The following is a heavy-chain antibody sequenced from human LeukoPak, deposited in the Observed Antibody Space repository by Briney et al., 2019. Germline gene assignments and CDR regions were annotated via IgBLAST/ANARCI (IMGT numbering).Heavy chain of an antibody. CDR2: ISSTSSVI. V-gene: IGHV3-48*01. CDR1: GFTFRSYS. J-gene: IGHJ4*02. D-gene: IGHD6-19*01. Sequence: PGGSLRLSCAASGFTFRSYSMNWVRQAPGKGLEWVSYISSTSSVIHHADSVKGRFTISRDNAKNSLYLQMNSLRAEDTAVYYCASDFIAVPDTSAYWGQGTLVTVSS. CDR3: ASDFIAVPDTSAY.